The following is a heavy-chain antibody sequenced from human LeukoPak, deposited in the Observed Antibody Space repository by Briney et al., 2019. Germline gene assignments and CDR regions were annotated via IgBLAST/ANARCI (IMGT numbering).Heavy chain of an antibody. CDR3: ARQTGSGLFILP. V-gene: IGHV4-34*01. CDR1: GGSFSTYY. J-gene: IGHJ4*02. Sequence: PSATLSLTCAVYGGSFSTYYWTWIRQPPGKGLEWIAEISYSGNTNYNPSLKSRVTIGTSKNEISLNLTSVTAADTAVYYCARQTGSGLFILPGGQGTLVTVSS. D-gene: IGHD3-10*01. CDR2: ISYSGNT.